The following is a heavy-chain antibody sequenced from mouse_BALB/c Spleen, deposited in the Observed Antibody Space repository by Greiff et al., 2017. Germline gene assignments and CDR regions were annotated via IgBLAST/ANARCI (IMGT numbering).Heavy chain of an antibody. D-gene: IGHD4-1*01. CDR3: ARLTGTRGAMDY. Sequence: QVQLQQSGAELARPGASVKMSCKASGYTFTSYTMHWVKQRPGQGLEWIGYINPSSGYTNYNQKFKDKATLTADKSSSTAYMQLSSLTSEDSAVYYCARLTGTRGAMDYWGQGTSVTVSS. CDR1: GYTFTSYT. V-gene: IGHV1-4*01. J-gene: IGHJ4*01. CDR2: INPSSGYT.